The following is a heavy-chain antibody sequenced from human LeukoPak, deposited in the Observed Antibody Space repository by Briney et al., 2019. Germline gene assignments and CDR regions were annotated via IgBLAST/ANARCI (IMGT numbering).Heavy chain of an antibody. CDR1: GGSISSGGYY. D-gene: IGHD3-3*01. V-gene: IGHV4-30-2*01. Sequence: PSETLSLTCTVSGGSISSGGYYWSWIRQPPGKGLEWIGYIYHSGSTYYNPSLKSRVTISVDRSKNQFSLKLSSVTAADTAVYYCARARTAIFGVVIEGDAFDIWGQGTMVTVSS. J-gene: IGHJ3*02. CDR2: IYHSGST. CDR3: ARARTAIFGVVIEGDAFDI.